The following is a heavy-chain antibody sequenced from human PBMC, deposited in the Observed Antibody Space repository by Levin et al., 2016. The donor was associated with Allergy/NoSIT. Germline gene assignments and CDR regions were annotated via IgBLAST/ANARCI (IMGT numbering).Heavy chain of an antibody. J-gene: IGHJ5*02. CDR2: IYHSGST. V-gene: IGHV4-30-2*01. D-gene: IGHD3-9*01. Sequence: WIRQPPGKGLEWIGYIYHSGSTYYNPSLKSRVTISVDRSKNQFSLKLSSVTAADTAVYYCARGNQPDFKGYDILMFDPWGQGTLVTVSS. CDR3: ARGNQPDFKGYDILMFDP.